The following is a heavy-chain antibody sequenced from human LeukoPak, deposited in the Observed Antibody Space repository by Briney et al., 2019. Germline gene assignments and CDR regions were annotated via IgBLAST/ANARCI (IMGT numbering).Heavy chain of an antibody. CDR3: AKARAGMYSSGCYSDAFDI. Sequence: GGSLRLSCAASGFTFSSYAMSWVRQAPGKGLEWVSAISGSGGSTYYADSVKGRFTISRDNSKNTLYLQMNSLRAEDTAVYYCAKARAGMYSSGCYSDAFDIWGQGTMVTVSS. J-gene: IGHJ3*02. CDR2: ISGSGGST. CDR1: GFTFSSYA. D-gene: IGHD6-19*01. V-gene: IGHV3-23*01.